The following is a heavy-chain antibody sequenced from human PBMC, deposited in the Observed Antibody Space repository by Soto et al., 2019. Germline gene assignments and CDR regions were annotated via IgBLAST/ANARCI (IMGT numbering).Heavy chain of an antibody. D-gene: IGHD1-26*01. CDR3: ARVAGIGEAYFDY. CDR2: IYYSGST. V-gene: IGHV4-59*01. J-gene: IGHJ4*02. CDR1: GGSISSYY. Sequence: SETLSLTCTVSGGSISSYYWSWIRQPPGKGLEWIGYIYYSGSTNYNPSLKSRVTISVDTSKNQFSLKLSSVTAADTAVYYCARVAGIGEAYFDYWGQGTLVTVSS.